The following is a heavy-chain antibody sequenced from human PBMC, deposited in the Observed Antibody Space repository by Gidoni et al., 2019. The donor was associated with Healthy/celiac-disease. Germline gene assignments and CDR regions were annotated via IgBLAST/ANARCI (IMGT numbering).Heavy chain of an antibody. Sequence: QVQLVESGGGVVQPGRSLRLSCAASGFTFSSYAMHWVRQAPGKGLEWVAVISYDGSNKYYADSVKGRFTISRDNSKNTLYLQMNSLRAEDTAVYYCASLYDFWSGYYFDAFDIWGQGTMVTVSS. CDR3: ASLYDFWSGYYFDAFDI. CDR2: ISYDGSNK. D-gene: IGHD3-3*01. V-gene: IGHV3-30-3*01. CDR1: GFTFSSYA. J-gene: IGHJ3*02.